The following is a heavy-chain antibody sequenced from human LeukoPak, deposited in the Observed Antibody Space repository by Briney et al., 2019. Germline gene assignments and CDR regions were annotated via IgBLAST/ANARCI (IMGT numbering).Heavy chain of an antibody. D-gene: IGHD1-26*01. CDR1: GGSISSYY. CDR3: ARVLLYGNAFDI. CDR2: IYYSGST. J-gene: IGHJ3*02. Sequence: PSETLSLTCTVSGGSISSYYWSWIRHPPGKGLEWIGYIYYSGSTNYNPSLKSRVTISVDTSKNQFSLKLSSVTAADTAVYYCARVLLYGNAFDIWGQGTMVTVSS. V-gene: IGHV4-59*01.